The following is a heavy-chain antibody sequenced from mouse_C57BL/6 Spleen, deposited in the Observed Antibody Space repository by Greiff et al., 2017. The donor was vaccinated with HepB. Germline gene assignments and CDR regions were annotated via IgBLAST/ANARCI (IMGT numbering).Heavy chain of an antibody. Sequence: QVQLQQSGAELVRPGASVTLSCKASGYTFTDYEMHWVKQTPVHGLEWIGAIDPETGGTAYNQKFKGKAILTADKSSSTAYMELRSLTSEDSAVYYCTRRNSNWDYAMDYCGQGTSVTVSS. CDR1: GYTFTDYE. J-gene: IGHJ4*01. CDR3: TRRNSNWDYAMDY. CDR2: IDPETGGT. V-gene: IGHV1-15*01. D-gene: IGHD2-5*01.